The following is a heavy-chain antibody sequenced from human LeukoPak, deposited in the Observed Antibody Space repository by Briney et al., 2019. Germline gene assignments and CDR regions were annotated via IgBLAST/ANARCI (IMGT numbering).Heavy chain of an antibody. CDR1: GFTFTSSA. V-gene: IGHV1-58*02. D-gene: IGHD3-3*01. J-gene: IGHJ6*02. CDR2: IVVGSGNT. CDR3: ARSIPSVLRFLEWSSGYYGMDV. Sequence: SVKVSCKTSGFTFTSSAMQWVRQARGQRLEWIGWIVVGSGNTNYAQTFQGRVTITRDMSTNTAYMELSSLRSEDTAVYYCARSIPSVLRFLEWSSGYYGMDVWGQGTTVTVSS.